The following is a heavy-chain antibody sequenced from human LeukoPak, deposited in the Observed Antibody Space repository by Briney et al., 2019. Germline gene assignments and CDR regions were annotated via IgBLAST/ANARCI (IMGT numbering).Heavy chain of an antibody. D-gene: IGHD3-10*01. CDR1: GGSISSYY. CDR3: ASDLYYYGSGSYPQFDY. V-gene: IGHV4-4*07. CDR2: IQTSGST. J-gene: IGHJ4*02. Sequence: PSETLSLTCTFSGGSISSYYWSWIRQPAGKGLEWIGRIQTSGSTNYNPSLKSRVTMSVDTSKNQVSLKLSSVTAADTAVYYCASDLYYYGSGSYPQFDYWGQGTLVTVSS.